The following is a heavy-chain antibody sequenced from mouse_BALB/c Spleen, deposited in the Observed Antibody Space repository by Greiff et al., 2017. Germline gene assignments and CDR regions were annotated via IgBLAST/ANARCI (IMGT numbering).Heavy chain of an antibody. J-gene: IGHJ2*01. D-gene: IGHD4-1*01. CDR2: ISNGGGST. CDR1: GFTFSSYT. V-gene: IGHV5-12-2*01. Sequence: VQLKESGGGLVQPGGSLKLSCAASGFTFSSYTMSWVRQTPEKRLEWVAYISNGGGSTYYPDTVKGRFTISRDNAKNTLYLQMSSLKSEDTAMYYCARQGAGTSFDYWGQGTTLTVSS. CDR3: ARQGAGTSFDY.